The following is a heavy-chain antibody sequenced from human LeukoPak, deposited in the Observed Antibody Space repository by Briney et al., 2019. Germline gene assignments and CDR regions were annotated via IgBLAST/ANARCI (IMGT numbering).Heavy chain of an antibody. CDR3: ARRGGRRYYDILTGYSQRGEFDY. V-gene: IGHV3-21*01. D-gene: IGHD3-9*01. CDR2: ISSSSSYI. Sequence: GGSLRLSCAASGVTFSSYSMNWVRQAPGKGLEWVSSISSSSSYIYYADSVKGRFTISTDKAKRSLYLQMNSLRAEDTAVYYCARRGGRRYYDILTGYSQRGEFDYWGQGTLVTVSS. J-gene: IGHJ4*02. CDR1: GVTFSSYS.